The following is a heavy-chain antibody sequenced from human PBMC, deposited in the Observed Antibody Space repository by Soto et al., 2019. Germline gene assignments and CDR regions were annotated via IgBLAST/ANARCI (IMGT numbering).Heavy chain of an antibody. V-gene: IGHV3-23*01. CDR2: FTASGDT. Sequence: EVQLLESGGGLVQPGGSLRLSCEVSGLTFSSNSMSWVRQAPGKGLEWISTFTASGDTYYADSVKGRFTISRDNSKNTLLMQTNSLRAEDTAIYYCAKLTDAWGQGTLVTVPS. CDR1: GLTFSSNS. J-gene: IGHJ5*02. D-gene: IGHD3-9*01. CDR3: AKLTDA.